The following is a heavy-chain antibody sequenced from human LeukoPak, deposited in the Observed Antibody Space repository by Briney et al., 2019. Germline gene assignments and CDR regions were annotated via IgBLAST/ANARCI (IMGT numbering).Heavy chain of an antibody. V-gene: IGHV3-33*01. J-gene: IGHJ4*02. CDR1: EFTFTTYG. CDR3: ARDWKTNSFDY. CDR2: IYYDGSNI. D-gene: IGHD1-1*01. Sequence: PGRCLTLSCAASEFTFTTYGMHWVRQAPGKGLEWVAFIYYDGSNIYYADYVKGRFTISRDISKNKLYLQMDSLRAEDTAIYYCARDWKTNSFDYWGQGTLVTVS.